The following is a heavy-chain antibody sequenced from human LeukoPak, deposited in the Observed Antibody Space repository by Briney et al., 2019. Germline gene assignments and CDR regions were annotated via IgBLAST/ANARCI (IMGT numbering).Heavy chain of an antibody. CDR1: GFTFSSYS. CDR3: ARPLSGSHSAFDI. CDR2: ISSSSSYI. V-gene: IGHV3-21*01. J-gene: IGHJ3*02. D-gene: IGHD6-25*01. Sequence: PGGSLRLSCAAPGFTFSSYSMNWVRQAPGKGLEWVSSISSSSSYIYYADSVKGRFTISRDNAKNSLYLQMNSLRAEDTAVYYCARPLSGSHSAFDIWGQGTMVTVSS.